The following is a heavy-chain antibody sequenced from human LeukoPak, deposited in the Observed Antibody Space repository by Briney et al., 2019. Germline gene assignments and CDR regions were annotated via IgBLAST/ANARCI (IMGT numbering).Heavy chain of an antibody. CDR1: GFTFSSYG. CDR3: ATQQWLVSDFDY. Sequence: GGSLRLSCAASGFTFSSYGMNWVRQAPGQGLEWVSSISVSGGSTYYAHSVKGRFTISRDNSKNTLYLQMNSLRAEDTAVYYCATQQWLVSDFDYWGQGTLVTVSS. V-gene: IGHV3-23*01. D-gene: IGHD6-19*01. CDR2: ISVSGGST. J-gene: IGHJ4*02.